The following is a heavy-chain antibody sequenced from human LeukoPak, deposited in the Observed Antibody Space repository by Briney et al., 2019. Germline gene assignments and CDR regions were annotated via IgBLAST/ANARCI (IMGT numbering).Heavy chain of an antibody. J-gene: IGHJ4*02. CDR3: ARVWSYYYDSSGDIDY. V-gene: IGHV1-69*10. CDR1: GGTFSSYA. D-gene: IGHD3-22*01. Sequence: VKVSCKASGGTFSSYAISWVRQAPGQGLEWMGRIIPIFGIANYAQKFQGRVTITADKSTSTAYMELSSLRSEDTAVYYCARVWSYYYDSSGDIDYWGQGTLVTVSS. CDR2: IIPIFGIA.